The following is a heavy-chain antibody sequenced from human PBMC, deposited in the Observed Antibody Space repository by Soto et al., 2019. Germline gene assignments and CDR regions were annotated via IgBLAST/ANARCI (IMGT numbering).Heavy chain of an antibody. Sequence: QVQLVQSGAEVKKPGASVKVSCKASGYTFTSYYMHWVRQAPGQGLEWMGIINPSGGSTSYAQKFQGRVTMTRDTSTSTVYMELSSLRSEDTAVYYCARSPYYDFWSGYYAGSYYYYYGMDVWGQDATVTVSS. J-gene: IGHJ6*02. D-gene: IGHD3-3*01. CDR3: ARSPYYDFWSGYYAGSYYYYYGMDV. V-gene: IGHV1-46*01. CDR1: GYTFTSYY. CDR2: INPSGGST.